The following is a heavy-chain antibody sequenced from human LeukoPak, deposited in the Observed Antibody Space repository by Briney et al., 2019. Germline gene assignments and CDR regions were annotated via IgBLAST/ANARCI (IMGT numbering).Heavy chain of an antibody. V-gene: IGHV4-38-2*02. CDR1: GYSISSGYY. CDR3: ARRYYYDSSGYYSWFDP. CDR2: INHSGST. D-gene: IGHD3-22*01. J-gene: IGHJ5*02. Sequence: SETLSLTCTVSGYSISSGYYWSWIRQPPGKGLEWIGEINHSGSTNYNPSLKSRVTISVDTSKNQFSLKLSSVTAADTAVYYCARRYYYDSSGYYSWFDPWGQGTLVTVSS.